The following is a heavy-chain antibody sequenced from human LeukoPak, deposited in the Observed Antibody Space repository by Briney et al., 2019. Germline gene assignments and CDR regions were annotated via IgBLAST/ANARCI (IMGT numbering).Heavy chain of an antibody. J-gene: IGHJ6*02. CDR3: AARGAIRFYYYYGMDV. D-gene: IGHD3-3*01. CDR1: GGSFSGYY. CDR2: INHSGST. V-gene: IGHV4-34*01. Sequence: EPSETLSLTCAVYGGSFSGYYWSWIRQPPGKGLEWIGEINHSGSTNYNPSLKSRVTISVVTSKNQFSLKLSSVTAADTAVYYCAARGAIRFYYYYGMDVWGQGTTVTVSS.